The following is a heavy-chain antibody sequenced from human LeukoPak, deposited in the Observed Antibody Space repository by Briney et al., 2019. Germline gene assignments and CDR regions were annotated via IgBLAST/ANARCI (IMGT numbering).Heavy chain of an antibody. CDR2: ISSSGSTI. V-gene: IGHV3-48*04. Sequence: PGGSLRLSCAASGFTFSSYSMNWVRQAPGKGLEWVSYISSSGSTIYYADSVKGRFTISRDNAKNSLYLQMNSLRAEDTAVYYCASSGPGGSWPDGEDAFDIWGQGTMVTVSS. CDR1: GFTFSSYS. J-gene: IGHJ3*02. CDR3: ASSGPGGSWPDGEDAFDI. D-gene: IGHD2-15*01.